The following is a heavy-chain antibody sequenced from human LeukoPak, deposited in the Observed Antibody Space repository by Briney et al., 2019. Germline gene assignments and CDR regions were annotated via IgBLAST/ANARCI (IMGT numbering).Heavy chain of an antibody. V-gene: IGHV4-30-4*08. CDR2: IYYSGST. CDR1: GGSISSGDYY. J-gene: IGHJ5*02. CDR3: ARDFTGSRGHWFDP. D-gene: IGHD2-15*01. Sequence: SQTLSLTCTVSGGSISSGDYYWSWIRQPPGKGLEWIGYIYYSGSTYYNPSLKSRVTISVDTSKNQFSLKLSSVTAADTAVYYCARDFTGSRGHWFDPWGQGTLVTVSS.